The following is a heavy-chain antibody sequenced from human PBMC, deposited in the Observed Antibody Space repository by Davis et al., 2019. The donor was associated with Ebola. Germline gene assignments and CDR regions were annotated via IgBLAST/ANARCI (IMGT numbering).Heavy chain of an antibody. CDR3: ANTPMITFGGVIVPDY. V-gene: IGHV4-34*01. J-gene: IGHJ4*02. CDR1: GGSFSGYY. D-gene: IGHD3-16*02. CDR2: INHSGST. Sequence: PSETLSLTCAVYGGSFSGYYWSWIRQPPGKGLEWIGEINHSGSTNYNPSLKSRVTISVDTSKNQFSLKLSSVTAADTAVYYCANTPMITFGGVIVPDYWGQGTLVTVSS.